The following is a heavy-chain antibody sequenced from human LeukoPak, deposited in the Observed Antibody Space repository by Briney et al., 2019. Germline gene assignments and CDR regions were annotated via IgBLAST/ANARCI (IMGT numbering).Heavy chain of an antibody. V-gene: IGHV4-34*01. CDR2: INRSGST. D-gene: IGHD3-22*01. J-gene: IGHJ4*02. CDR1: GESFSGYY. CDR3: ARGVARTYYSDTSGYAAADY. Sequence: PSETLSLTCAVYGESFSGYYWRWIRQPPGKGLEWIGEINRSGSTNYNPSLKSRVTISVDTSKNQFSLKLSSVTAADTAVYYCARGVARTYYSDTSGYAAADYWGQGTLVTVSS.